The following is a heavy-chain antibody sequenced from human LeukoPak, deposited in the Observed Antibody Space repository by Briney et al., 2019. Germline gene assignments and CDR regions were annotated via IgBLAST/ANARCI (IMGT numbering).Heavy chain of an antibody. J-gene: IGHJ4*02. CDR1: GFTFSSYS. CDR3: ASYNYYDSSGYYY. V-gene: IGHV3-21*01. CDR2: ISSSSSYI. Sequence: GGSLRLSCAASGFTFSSYSMNWVRQAPGKGLEWGSSISSSSSYIYYADSVKGRFPISRDNAKNSLYLQMNSLRAEDTAVYYCASYNYYDSSGYYYWGQGTLVTVSS. D-gene: IGHD3-22*01.